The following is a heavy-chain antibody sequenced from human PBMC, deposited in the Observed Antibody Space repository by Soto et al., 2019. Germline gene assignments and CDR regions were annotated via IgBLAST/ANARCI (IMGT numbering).Heavy chain of an antibody. CDR1: GGSISSYY. Sequence: PSETLSLTCTVSGGSISSYYWSWIRQPPGKGPEWIGYIYYSGSTNYNPSLKSRVTISVDTSKNQFSLKLSSVTAADTAVYYCARGGSLSGYYKYNWFDPWGQGTLVTVSS. CDR2: IYYSGST. J-gene: IGHJ5*02. V-gene: IGHV4-59*01. CDR3: ARGGSLSGYYKYNWFDP. D-gene: IGHD3-3*01.